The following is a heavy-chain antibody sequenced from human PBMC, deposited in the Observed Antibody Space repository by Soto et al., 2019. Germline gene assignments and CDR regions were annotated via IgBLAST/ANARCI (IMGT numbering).Heavy chain of an antibody. CDR1: GYTFTSYG. D-gene: IGHD3-22*01. CDR2: ISAYNGNT. J-gene: IGHJ4*02. V-gene: IGHV1-18*04. CDR3: AREWYDSSGYSIKDGDFDY. Sequence: ASVKVSCKASGYTFTSYGISWVRQAPGQGLEWMGWISAYNGNTNYAQKLQGRVTMTTDTSTSTAYMELRSLRSDDTAVYYCAREWYDSSGYSIKDGDFDYWGQGTLVTVS.